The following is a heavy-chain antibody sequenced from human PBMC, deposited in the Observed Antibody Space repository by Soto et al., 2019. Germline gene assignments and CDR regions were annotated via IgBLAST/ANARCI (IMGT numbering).Heavy chain of an antibody. CDR3: ARVGQQLDLYYYYGMDV. J-gene: IGHJ6*02. Sequence: GASVKVSCKASGYTFTSYYMHWVRQAPGQGLEWMGIINPSGGSTSYAQKFQGRVTMTRDTSTSTVYMELSSLRSEDTAVYYCARVGQQLDLYYYYGMDVWGQGTTVTVSS. V-gene: IGHV1-46*01. CDR1: GYTFTSYY. D-gene: IGHD6-13*01. CDR2: INPSGGST.